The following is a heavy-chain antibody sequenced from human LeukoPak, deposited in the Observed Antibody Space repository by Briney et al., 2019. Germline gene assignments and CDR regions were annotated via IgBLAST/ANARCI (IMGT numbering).Heavy chain of an antibody. V-gene: IGHV4-30-4*02. CDR1: GGSISSGDYY. Sequence: PSETLSLTCTVSGGSISSGDYYWSWIRQPPGKGLEWIGYIYYSGSTYYNPSLKSRVTISVDTSKNQFSLKLSSVTAADTAVYYCARQSSGSYRNFDYWGQGTLVTVSS. CDR3: ARQSSGSYRNFDY. CDR2: IYYSGST. J-gene: IGHJ4*02. D-gene: IGHD1-26*01.